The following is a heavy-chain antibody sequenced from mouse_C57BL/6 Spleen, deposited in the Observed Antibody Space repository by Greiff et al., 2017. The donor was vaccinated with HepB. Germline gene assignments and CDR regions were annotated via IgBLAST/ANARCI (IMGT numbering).Heavy chain of an antibody. D-gene: IGHD1-1*01. V-gene: IGHV10-1*01. J-gene: IGHJ1*03. CDR1: GFSFNTYA. Sequence: EVKLLESGGGLVQPKGSLKLSCAASGFSFNTYAMNWVRQAPGKGLEWVARIRSKSNNYATYYADSVKDRFTISRDDSESMLYLQMNNLKTEDTAMYYCVRQDYVDWYFDVWGTGTTVTVSS. CDR2: IRSKSNNYAT. CDR3: VRQDYVDWYFDV.